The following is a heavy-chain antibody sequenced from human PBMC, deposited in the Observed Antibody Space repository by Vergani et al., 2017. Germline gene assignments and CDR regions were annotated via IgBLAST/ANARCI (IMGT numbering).Heavy chain of an antibody. Sequence: QLQLQESGSGLVKPSQTLSLTCAVSGGSISSGGYSWSWIRQPPGKGLEWIGYIYHSGSTYYNPSLKSRVTISVDRSKNQFSLKLSSVTAADTAVYYCARARLGYCSGGSCYWFDPWGQGTLVTVSS. D-gene: IGHD2-15*01. V-gene: IGHV4-30-2*01. J-gene: IGHJ5*02. CDR2: IYHSGST. CDR3: ARARLGYCSGGSCYWFDP. CDR1: GGSISSGGYS.